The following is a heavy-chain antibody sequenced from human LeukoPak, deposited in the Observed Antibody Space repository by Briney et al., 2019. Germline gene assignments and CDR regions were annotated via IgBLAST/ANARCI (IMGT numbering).Heavy chain of an antibody. D-gene: IGHD5-18*01. CDR3: ARDSGNSFGSGAFDI. J-gene: IGHJ3*02. CDR2: IYHSGTT. Sequence: SETLSLTCTVSSVSISSYYWSWFRQPPGKGLEWIGYIYHSGTTNYNPSLKSRVTISVDTSKNQFSLKLSSVTAADTAVYFCARDSGNSFGSGAFDIWGQGTMVTVSS. V-gene: IGHV4-59*01. CDR1: SVSISSYY.